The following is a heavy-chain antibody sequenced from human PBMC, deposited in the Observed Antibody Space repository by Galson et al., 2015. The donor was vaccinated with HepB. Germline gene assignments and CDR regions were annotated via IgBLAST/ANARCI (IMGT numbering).Heavy chain of an antibody. CDR1: GFTFSSYG. Sequence: SLRLSCAASGFTFSSYGMHWVRQAPGKGLEWVAVISYDGSNKYYADSVKGRFTISRDNSKNTLYLQMNSQRTEDTAVYYCVKAERWVGPHPDDYWGQGTLVIVSS. CDR3: VKAERWVGPHPDDY. V-gene: IGHV3-30*18. J-gene: IGHJ4*02. D-gene: IGHD4-23*01. CDR2: ISYDGSNK.